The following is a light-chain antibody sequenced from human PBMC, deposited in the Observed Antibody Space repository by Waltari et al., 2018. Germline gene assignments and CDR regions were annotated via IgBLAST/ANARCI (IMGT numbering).Light chain of an antibody. CDR3: LQDYNYPWT. J-gene: IGKJ1*01. V-gene: IGKV1-6*01. CDR2: AAS. CDR1: QGIRYD. Sequence: AIQMTQSPSSLSASVGDRVTITCRASQGIRYDLGWYQQKPGKAPKLLIYAASSLQSGVPSRFSGGGATTEFTLTISSLQPEDFATYYCLQDYNYPWTFGQGTKVEIK.